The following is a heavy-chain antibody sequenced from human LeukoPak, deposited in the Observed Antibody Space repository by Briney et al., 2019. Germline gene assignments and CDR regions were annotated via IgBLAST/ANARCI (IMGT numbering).Heavy chain of an antibody. Sequence: ASVTVSCKASGYTFTSYDMHWVRQAPGQGLEWMGIINPSGGSTSYAQKFQGIVTMTRDTSTSTVYMELSSLRSEDTAVYYCARAVYPSYGMDVWGQGTTVTVSS. J-gene: IGHJ6*02. CDR2: INPSGGST. CDR1: GYTFTSYD. D-gene: IGHD2-8*01. V-gene: IGHV1-46*01. CDR3: ARAVYPSYGMDV.